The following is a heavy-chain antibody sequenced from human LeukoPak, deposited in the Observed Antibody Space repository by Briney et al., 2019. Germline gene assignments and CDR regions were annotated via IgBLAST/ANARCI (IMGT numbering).Heavy chain of an antibody. CDR2: ISYDGSNK. CDR3: AKDRGDGYQYWYFDL. V-gene: IGHV3-30*18. D-gene: IGHD5-24*01. CDR1: GFTFSSYG. J-gene: IGHJ2*01. Sequence: HPGGSLRLSWAASGFTFSSYGMHWVRQAPGKGLEWVAVISYDGSNKYYADSVKGRFTISRDNSKNTLYLQMNSLRAEDTAVYYCAKDRGDGYQYWYFDLWGRGTLVTVSS.